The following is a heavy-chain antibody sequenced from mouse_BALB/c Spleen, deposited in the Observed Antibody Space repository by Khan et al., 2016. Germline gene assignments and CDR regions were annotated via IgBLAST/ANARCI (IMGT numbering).Heavy chain of an antibody. CDR3: ARWGITNYFDY. V-gene: IGHV3-2*02. J-gene: IGHJ2*01. CDR2: ISYSGST. CDR1: GYSITSDYA. D-gene: IGHD2-4*01. Sequence: EVQLQESGPGLVKPSQSLSLTCTVTGYSITSDYAWNWIRQFPGNKLEWMGYISYSGSTSYNPSLKSRISITRDTSKNQFFLQLNSVTTEETATYYCARWGITNYFDYWGQGTTLTGSS.